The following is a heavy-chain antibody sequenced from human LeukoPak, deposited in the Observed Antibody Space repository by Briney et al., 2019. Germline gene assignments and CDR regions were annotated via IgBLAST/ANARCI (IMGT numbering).Heavy chain of an antibody. CDR1: GFTVSSNY. Sequence: PGGSLRLSCAASGFTVSSNYMSWVRQAPGKGLEWVSAISGSGGSTYYADSVKGRFTISRDTSKNTLYLQMNSLRAEDTAVYYCAKHLTTVTYYYFDYWGQGTLVTVSS. D-gene: IGHD4-17*01. J-gene: IGHJ4*02. CDR3: AKHLTTVTYYYFDY. CDR2: ISGSGGST. V-gene: IGHV3-23*01.